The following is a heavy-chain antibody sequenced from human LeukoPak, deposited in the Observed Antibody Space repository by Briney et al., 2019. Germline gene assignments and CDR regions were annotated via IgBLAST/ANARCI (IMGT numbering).Heavy chain of an antibody. CDR1: GFIFSNYA. V-gene: IGHV3-23*01. Sequence: GGSLRLSCSASGFIFSNYAMRWVRQAPGKGLEWVSSLSGTGRNTYYADSVGGRFTISRDISKNTVYLDMNILRDEDTAVYYCAKVTGGRIELAPAGSAFDRWGQGTVVTVSS. CDR2: LSGTGRNT. D-gene: IGHD6-13*01. J-gene: IGHJ4*02. CDR3: AKVTGGRIELAPAGSAFDR.